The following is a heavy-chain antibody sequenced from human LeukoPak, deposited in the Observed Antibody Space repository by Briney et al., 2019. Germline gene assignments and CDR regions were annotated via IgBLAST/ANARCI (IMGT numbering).Heavy chain of an antibody. Sequence: SETLSLTCTVSGGSISSGSYYWGWIRLPPGKGLEWIGNIYYSGSTYYNPSLKSRVTISVDTSKNQFSLKMSSVTAADTAVYYCARYWHYYGSGSPFDYWGQGTLVTVSS. CDR3: ARYWHYYGSGSPFDY. CDR2: IYYSGST. J-gene: IGHJ4*02. D-gene: IGHD3-10*01. CDR1: GGSISSGSYY. V-gene: IGHV4-39*01.